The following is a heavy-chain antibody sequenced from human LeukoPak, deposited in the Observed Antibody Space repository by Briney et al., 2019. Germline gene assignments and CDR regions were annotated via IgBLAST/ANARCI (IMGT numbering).Heavy chain of an antibody. Sequence: SETLSLTCTVSGGSIRSYYWNWIRQPPGKGLEWIGYIDDSGSANYNPSLKSRVTISVDTSKNQFSLKLRSVTAADTAVYYCARHSSGMATIFSPDYWGQGTLVTVSS. D-gene: IGHD5-24*01. J-gene: IGHJ4*02. CDR2: IDDSGSA. V-gene: IGHV4-59*01. CDR1: GGSIRSYY. CDR3: ARHSSGMATIFSPDY.